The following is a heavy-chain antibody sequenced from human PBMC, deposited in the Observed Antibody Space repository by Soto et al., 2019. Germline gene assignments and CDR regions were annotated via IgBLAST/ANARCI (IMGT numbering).Heavy chain of an antibody. Sequence: EVQLVESGGGLVKPGGSLRLSCAASGFTFSSYSMNWVRQAPGKGLEWVSTISSRNNDMYYVDSVKGRFTISRDNARKSVYLQMNSLRAYDTAVYYCARDVNGGFCGAWGQGTLVTVSS. CDR2: ISSRNNDM. CDR3: ARDVNGGFCGA. V-gene: IGHV3-21*01. CDR1: GFTFSSYS. D-gene: IGHD2-21*01. J-gene: IGHJ5*02.